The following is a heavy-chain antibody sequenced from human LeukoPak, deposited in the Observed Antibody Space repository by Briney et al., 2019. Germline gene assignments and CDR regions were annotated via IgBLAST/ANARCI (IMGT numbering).Heavy chain of an antibody. D-gene: IGHD6-19*01. CDR3: ARETLIAVPTSPFYGMDV. CDR2: IYSGGST. Sequence: GGSLRLSCAASGFTVSSNYMSWVRQAPGKGLEWVSVIYSGGSTYYANSVKGRFTTSRDNSKNTLYLQMNSLRAEDTAVYYCARETLIAVPTSPFYGMDVWGQGTTVTVSS. J-gene: IGHJ6*02. CDR1: GFTVSSNY. V-gene: IGHV3-66*02.